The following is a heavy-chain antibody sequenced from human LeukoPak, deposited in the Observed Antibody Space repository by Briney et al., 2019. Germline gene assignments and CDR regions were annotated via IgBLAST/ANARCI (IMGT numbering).Heavy chain of an antibody. CDR2: IYPGDSDT. CDR1: GYSFTSYW. CDR3: ARLSPETYDILTGYYRYYFDY. Sequence: GESLKISCKGSGYSFTSYWIGWVRQMPGKGLEWMGIIYPGDSDTRYSPSFQGQATISADKFISTAYLQWSSLKASDTAMYYCARLSPETYDILTGYYRYYFDYWGQGTLVTVSS. V-gene: IGHV5-51*01. J-gene: IGHJ4*02. D-gene: IGHD3-9*01.